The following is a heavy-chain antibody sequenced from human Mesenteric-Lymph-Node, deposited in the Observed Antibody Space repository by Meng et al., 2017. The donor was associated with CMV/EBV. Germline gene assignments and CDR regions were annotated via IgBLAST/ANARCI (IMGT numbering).Heavy chain of an antibody. J-gene: IGHJ6*02. D-gene: IGHD3-3*01. CDR1: GDSVSSNSAA. V-gene: IGHV6-1*01. CDR2: TYYRSKWYN. CDR3: ARDTYYDFWSGYYPGRYYYYYGMDV. Sequence: SQTLSLTCAISGDSVSSNSAAWNWIRQSPSRGLEWLGRTYYRSKWYNDYAVSVKSRITINPDTSKNQFSLQLNSVTPEDTAVYYCARDTYYDFWSGYYPGRYYYYYGMDVWGQGTTVTVSS.